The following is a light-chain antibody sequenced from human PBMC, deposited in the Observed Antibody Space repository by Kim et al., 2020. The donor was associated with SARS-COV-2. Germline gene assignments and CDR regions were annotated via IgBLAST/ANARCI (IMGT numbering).Light chain of an antibody. CDR1: NIGSKT. CDR3: QVWDRSSDQYV. V-gene: IGLV3-21*01. CDR2: YDT. Sequence: SYELSQPPSVSVAPGKTARITCGGNNIGSKTVHWYQQRPGQAPVLVLYYDTDRPSGIPERFSGSNSGNTATLSISRVEAGDEADYYCQVWDRSSDQYVCGTGTHVTVL. J-gene: IGLJ1*01.